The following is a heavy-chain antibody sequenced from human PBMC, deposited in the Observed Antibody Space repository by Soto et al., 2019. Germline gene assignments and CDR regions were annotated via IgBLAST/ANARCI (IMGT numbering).Heavy chain of an antibody. CDR3: NTGVFNSGGVDQ. Sequence: EVQLVDSGGGLVKPGGSLRLSCAASGFGFSNAWLSWVRQAPGQGLEWVGRIKSKADGGTTDYAAFVRGRFTISRDDSKNTLYRQMDSVETEDTAVYNCNTGVFNSGGVDQWGQGTLVTVSS. CDR2: IKSKADGGTT. D-gene: IGHD2-8*02. V-gene: IGHV3-15*01. CDR1: GFGFSNAW. J-gene: IGHJ4*02.